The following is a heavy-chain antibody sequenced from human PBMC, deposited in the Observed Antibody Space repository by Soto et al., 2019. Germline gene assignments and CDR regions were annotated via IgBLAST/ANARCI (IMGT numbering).Heavy chain of an antibody. J-gene: IGHJ6*02. V-gene: IGHV3-15*07. CDR2: IKSKTDGGTT. D-gene: IGHD6-19*01. CDR1: GFTFSNAW. CDR3: TTVPPMPAVAGKTYYYYYYGIDV. Sequence: EVQLVESGGGLVKPGGSLRLSCAASGFTFSNAWMNWVRQAPGKGLEWVGRIKSKTDGGTTDYAAPVKGRFTISRNDSKNTLYLQMNSLKTEDTAVYYCTTVPPMPAVAGKTYYYYYYGIDVWRQGTTVTVSS.